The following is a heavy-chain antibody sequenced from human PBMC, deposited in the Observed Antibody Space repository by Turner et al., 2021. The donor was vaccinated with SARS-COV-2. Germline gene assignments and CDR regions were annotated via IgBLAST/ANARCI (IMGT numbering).Heavy chain of an antibody. V-gene: IGHV3-30*18. CDR2: ISYDGSNK. J-gene: IGHJ4*02. CDR1: GFTFSRYG. Sequence: QVQVVESGGGVVQPGRSLRLSCAASGFTFSRYGMHWVRQAPGKGLEWVAVISYDGSNKCYANSVKGRFTISRDNSKNTLYLQMNSLRAEDTAVYYCAKGESQYFDYWGQGTLVTVSS. CDR3: AKGESQYFDY.